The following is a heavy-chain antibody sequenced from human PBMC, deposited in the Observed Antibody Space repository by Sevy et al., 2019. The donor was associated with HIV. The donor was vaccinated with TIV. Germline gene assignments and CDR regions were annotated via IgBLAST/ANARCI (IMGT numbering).Heavy chain of an antibody. V-gene: IGHV1-8*01. CDR3: ARGTVLLGIVIVPAARGWFDP. Sequence: ASAKVSCKVSGYTFTNYDINWVRQATGQGLEWMGWMNPNSGNKGYAQKFQGRVTMTRNTSISTAYMELSSLRSEDTAVDYCARGTVLLGIVIVPAARGWFDPWGQGTLVTVSS. CDR1: GYTFTNYD. D-gene: IGHD2-2*03. CDR2: MNPNSGNK. J-gene: IGHJ5*02.